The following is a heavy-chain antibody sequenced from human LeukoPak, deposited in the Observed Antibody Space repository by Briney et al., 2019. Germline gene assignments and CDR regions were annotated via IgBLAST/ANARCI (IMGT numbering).Heavy chain of an antibody. Sequence: GGSLRLSCAASGFTFSSFGMHWVRQAPGKGLEWVAVIWYDGSNKYYADSVKGRFTISRDNSKNTLYLQMNSLRAEDTAVYYCAREPTVTRHFDYWGQGTLVTVSS. D-gene: IGHD4-11*01. CDR1: GFTFSSFG. CDR2: IWYDGSNK. J-gene: IGHJ4*02. CDR3: AREPTVTRHFDY. V-gene: IGHV3-33*01.